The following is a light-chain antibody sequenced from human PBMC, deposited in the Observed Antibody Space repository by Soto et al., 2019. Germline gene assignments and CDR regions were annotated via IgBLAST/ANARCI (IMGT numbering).Light chain of an antibody. J-gene: IGKJ5*01. CDR1: QSVSSA. V-gene: IGKV3-20*01. Sequence: EIVLTQSPGTLSLSPGERATLSCRASQSVSSALGWYQQKPGQAPRLLIYGASSRATAIRDRFSGSGSGTDFTLTISRLEPEDFAVYYCQQYSTSPPLTFGQGTRLEIK. CDR2: GAS. CDR3: QQYSTSPPLT.